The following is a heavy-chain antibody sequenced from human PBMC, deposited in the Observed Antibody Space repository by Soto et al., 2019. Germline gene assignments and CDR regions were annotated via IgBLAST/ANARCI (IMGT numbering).Heavy chain of an antibody. V-gene: IGHV3-30*18. Sequence: ESGGGVVQPGRSLRLSCAASGFTFSSYGMHWVRQAPGKGLEWVAVISYDGSNKYYADSVKGRFTISRDNSKNTLYLQMNSLRAEDTAVYYCAKASGSYYFDYWGQGTLVTVSS. J-gene: IGHJ4*02. CDR3: AKASGSYYFDY. CDR2: ISYDGSNK. CDR1: GFTFSSYG. D-gene: IGHD3-10*01.